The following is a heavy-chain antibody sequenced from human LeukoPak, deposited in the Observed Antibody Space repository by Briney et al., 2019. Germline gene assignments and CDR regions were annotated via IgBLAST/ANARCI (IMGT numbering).Heavy chain of an antibody. J-gene: IGHJ6*03. CDR3: ARGVRSRGYCSSTSCYPYMDI. V-gene: IGHV4-34*01. Sequence: SETLSLTCAVYGGSFSGYYWSWIRQPPGKGLEWIGEINHSGSTKYNPSLKSRVTISVDTSKNQCSLKLSSVTAADTAVYYCARGVRSRGYCSSTSCYPYMDIWGKGTTVTVSS. CDR2: INHSGST. CDR1: GGSFSGYY. D-gene: IGHD2-2*01.